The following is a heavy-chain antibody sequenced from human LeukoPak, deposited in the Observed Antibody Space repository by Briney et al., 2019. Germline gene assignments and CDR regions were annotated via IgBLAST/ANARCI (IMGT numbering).Heavy chain of an antibody. CDR3: ARGAYYYGSGSRSGWFDP. D-gene: IGHD3-10*01. Sequence: SETLSLTCTVSGGSISSYYWSWIRQPAGKGLEWIGRIYTSGSTNYNPSLKSRVTMSVDTSKNQFSLKLSSVTAADTAEYYCARGAYYYGSGSRSGWFDPWGQGTLVTVSS. CDR1: GGSISSYY. J-gene: IGHJ5*02. CDR2: IYTSGST. V-gene: IGHV4-4*07.